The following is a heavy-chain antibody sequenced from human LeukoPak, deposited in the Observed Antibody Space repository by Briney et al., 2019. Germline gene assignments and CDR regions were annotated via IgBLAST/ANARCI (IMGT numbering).Heavy chain of an antibody. D-gene: IGHD3-22*01. CDR3: ARDWRDDSSGYYSYFQH. CDR2: ILYDGSNK. Sequence: PVGSLRLSCAASGFTFSSYAMHWVRQAPGKGLEWVAVILYDGSNKYYADSVKGRFTISRDNSKNTLYLQMNSLRAEDTAVYYCARDWRDDSSGYYSYFQHWGQGTLVTVSS. V-gene: IGHV3-30-3*01. CDR1: GFTFSSYA. J-gene: IGHJ1*01.